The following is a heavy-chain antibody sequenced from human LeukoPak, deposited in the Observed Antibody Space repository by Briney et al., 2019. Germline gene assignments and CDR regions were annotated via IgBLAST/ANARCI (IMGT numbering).Heavy chain of an antibody. D-gene: IGHD6-13*01. V-gene: IGHV1-2*02. J-gene: IGHJ5*02. CDR3: ARDLRGYSSLTDQYWFDP. Sequence: ASVKVSCKASGYTFTGYYMHWVRQAPGQGLEWMGWINPNSGGTNYAQKFQGRVTMTRDTSISTAYMELSRLRSDDTAVYYCARDLRGYSSLTDQYWFDPWGQGTLVTVSS. CDR1: GYTFTGYY. CDR2: INPNSGGT.